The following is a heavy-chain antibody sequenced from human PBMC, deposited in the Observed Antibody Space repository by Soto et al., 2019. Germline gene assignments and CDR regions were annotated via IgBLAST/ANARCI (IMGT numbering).Heavy chain of an antibody. V-gene: IGHV3-21*01. D-gene: IGHD6-19*01. Sequence: EVQLVESGGGLVKPGGSLRLSCAASGFTFSSYSMNWVRQAPGKGLEWVSSISSSSSYIYYADSVKGRFTISRDNAKNSLYQQMNSLRAEDTAVYYCARGLGSSGWYSQFDYWGQGTLVTVSS. CDR1: GFTFSSYS. J-gene: IGHJ4*02. CDR2: ISSSSSYI. CDR3: ARGLGSSGWYSQFDY.